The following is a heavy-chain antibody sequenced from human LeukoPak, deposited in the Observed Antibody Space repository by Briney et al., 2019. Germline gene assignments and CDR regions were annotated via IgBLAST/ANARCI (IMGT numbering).Heavy chain of an antibody. J-gene: IGHJ6*03. D-gene: IGHD2-15*01. CDR2: ISYSGST. CDR3: ARVRCSGGSCPYYYYYYYMDV. CDR1: GGSISSNY. V-gene: IGHV4-59*12. Sequence: SETLSLTCTVSGGSISSNYWSWIRQPPGKGLEWIGYISYSGSTNYNPSLKSRVTISIDTSKNQFSLKLRFVTAADTAVYYCARVRCSGGSCPYYYYYYYMDVWGKGTTVTVSS.